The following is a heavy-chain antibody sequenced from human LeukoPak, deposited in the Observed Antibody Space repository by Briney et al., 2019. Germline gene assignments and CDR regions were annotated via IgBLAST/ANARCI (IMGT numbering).Heavy chain of an antibody. CDR2: ISSSSSYI. Sequence: GGSLRLSCAASGLTFTSYSMKWVRQAPGKTLEWVSSISSSSSYIYYADSVKGRFTISRDNAKNSLYLQMNSLRAEDTAVYYCACSRTFDYWGQGTLVTVSS. J-gene: IGHJ4*02. CDR1: GLTFTSYS. CDR3: ACSRTFDY. V-gene: IGHV3-21*01. D-gene: IGHD6-13*01.